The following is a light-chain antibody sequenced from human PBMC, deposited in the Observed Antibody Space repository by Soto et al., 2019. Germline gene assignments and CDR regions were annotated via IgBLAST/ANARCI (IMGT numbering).Light chain of an antibody. V-gene: IGLV1-40*01. CDR2: GYT. CDR1: SSNIGSGYD. J-gene: IGLJ1*01. Sequence: QSVLTQPPSVSGAPGQRVTISCTGSSSNIGSGYDVHWYQQVPGTAPKLLIYGYTSRPSGVPDRFSGSKAGTSATLAITGLQAEDEADYYCQSYDTSLSGPYLFGTGTKLTVL. CDR3: QSYDTSLSGPYL.